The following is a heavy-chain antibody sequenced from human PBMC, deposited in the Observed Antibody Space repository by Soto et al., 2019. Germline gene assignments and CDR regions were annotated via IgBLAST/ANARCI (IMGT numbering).Heavy chain of an antibody. CDR2: ISSSSSYI. D-gene: IGHD5-12*01. Sequence: EVQLVESGGGLVKPGGSLRLSCAASGFTFSSYSMNWVRQAPGKGLEWVSSISSSSSYIYYADSVKGRFTISRDNAKNSLYLQMNSLRAEDTAVYYCASHTITGCYWGQGTLVTVSS. J-gene: IGHJ4*02. CDR1: GFTFSSYS. V-gene: IGHV3-21*01. CDR3: ASHTITGCY.